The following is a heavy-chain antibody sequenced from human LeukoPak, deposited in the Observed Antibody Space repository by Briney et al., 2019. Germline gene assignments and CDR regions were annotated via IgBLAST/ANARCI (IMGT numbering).Heavy chain of an antibody. V-gene: IGHV3-21*01. CDR2: ISSSSSYI. D-gene: IGHD2-15*01. CDR1: GFTFSSYS. CDR3: ARLGYCSGGSCYENQHYYYGMDV. J-gene: IGHJ6*02. Sequence: SGGSLRLFYAASGFTFSSYSMNWVRQAPGKGLEWVSSISSSSSYIYYADSVKGRFTISRDNAKNSLYLQMNSLRAEDTAVYYCARLGYCSGGSCYENQHYYYGMDVWGQGTTVTVSS.